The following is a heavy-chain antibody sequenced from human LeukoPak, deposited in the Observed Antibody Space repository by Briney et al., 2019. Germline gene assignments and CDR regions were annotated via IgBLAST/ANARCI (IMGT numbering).Heavy chain of an antibody. D-gene: IGHD2-2*01. V-gene: IGHV4-34*01. J-gene: IGHJ3*02. Sequence: PSETLSLTCAVYGGSFSGYYWSWIRQPPGKGLEWIGKISHGGSTNYNPSLKSRVTISVDTSKNQFSLKLTSVTAADTAVYYCAREGVMRGYCTSTSCSKAFDTWGQGTLVTVSS. CDR3: AREGVMRGYCTSTSCSKAFDT. CDR1: GGSFSGYY. CDR2: ISHGGST.